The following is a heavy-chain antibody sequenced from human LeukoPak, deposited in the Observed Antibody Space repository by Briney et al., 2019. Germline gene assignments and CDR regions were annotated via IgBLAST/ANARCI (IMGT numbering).Heavy chain of an antibody. CDR3: ARATSSGYWGYFDY. V-gene: IGHV4-30-2*01. Sequence: SETLSLTCAVSGGSISSGGYSWSWIRQPPGEGLEWIGYIYHSGSTYYNPSLKSRVTISVDRSKNQFSLKLSSVTAADTAVYYSARATSSGYWGYFDYWGQGTLVTVSS. D-gene: IGHD3-22*01. CDR1: GGSISSGGYS. CDR2: IYHSGST. J-gene: IGHJ4*02.